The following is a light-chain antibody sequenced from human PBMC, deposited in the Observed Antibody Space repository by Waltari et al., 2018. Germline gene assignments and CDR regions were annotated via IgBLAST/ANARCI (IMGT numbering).Light chain of an antibody. CDR1: SSNIGNNS. CDR2: RNN. V-gene: IGLV1-44*01. Sequence: QSVLTQPPSASGTPGQRVTISCSGSSSNIGNNSVNWYQQLPGTAPKILIYRNNERPSGVPDRFSGSKSGTSVSLAISGLQSEDEADYYCAAWDDSLNGFYVFGTGTKVAVL. CDR3: AAWDDSLNGFYV. J-gene: IGLJ1*01.